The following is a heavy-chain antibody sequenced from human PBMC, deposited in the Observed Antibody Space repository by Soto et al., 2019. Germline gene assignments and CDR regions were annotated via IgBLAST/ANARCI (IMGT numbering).Heavy chain of an antibody. J-gene: IGHJ6*02. CDR2: ISSSGSTI. Sequence: GGSLRLSCAASGFTFSDYYMSWIRQAPGKGLEWVSYISSSGSTIYYADSVKGRFTISRDNAKNSLYLQMNSLRAEDTAVYYCASGKLVPYYYYGMDVWGQGTTVTVSS. V-gene: IGHV3-11*01. CDR1: GFTFSDYY. CDR3: ASGKLVPYYYYGMDV. D-gene: IGHD6-6*01.